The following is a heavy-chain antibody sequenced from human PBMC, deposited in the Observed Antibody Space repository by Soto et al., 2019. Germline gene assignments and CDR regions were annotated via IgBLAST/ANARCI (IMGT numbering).Heavy chain of an antibody. CDR1: GYAFTSYG. J-gene: IGHJ4*02. Sequence: QVPLVQSGPEVKKPGASVRVSCMTSGYAFTSYGVNWVRQAPGQGLEWMGWIAPHSGRTTYLPKFQGRVTITAVAATNTAYMELGSLSSDDTGIYFCARAATGSYHSAYWGQGTVVTVSS. CDR3: ARAATGSYHSAY. CDR2: IAPHSGRT. D-gene: IGHD3-10*01. V-gene: IGHV1-18*04.